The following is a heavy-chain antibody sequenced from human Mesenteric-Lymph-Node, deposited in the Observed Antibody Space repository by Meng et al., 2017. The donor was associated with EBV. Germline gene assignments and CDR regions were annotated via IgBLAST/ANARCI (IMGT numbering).Heavy chain of an antibody. Sequence: QQPLQESGPGLVKTPETLSLTCSVVGGSISSSTYSWDWIRQPPGKGLEWIGTIFYSGSTYYNPSLKSRVTILVDTSKNQLSLKLSSVTAADTAVYYCARGGDYGDHGGGGDVDYWGQGILVTVSS. CDR3: ARGGDYGDHGGGGDVDY. CDR2: IFYSGST. D-gene: IGHD4-17*01. J-gene: IGHJ4*02. CDR1: GGSISSSTYS. V-gene: IGHV4-39*07.